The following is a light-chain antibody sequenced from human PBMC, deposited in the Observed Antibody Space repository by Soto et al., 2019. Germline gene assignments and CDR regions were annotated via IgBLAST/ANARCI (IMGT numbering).Light chain of an antibody. V-gene: IGKV1-5*01. CDR3: QQYSSNSA. CDR2: DAS. CDR1: QSISSW. J-gene: IGKJ1*01. Sequence: DIQMTQSPSTLSASVGDRVTITCRASQSISSWLAWYQQKPGKAPNLLIYDASSLESGVPSRFSGSGSGTEFTLTISSLKPDDFATYYCQQYSSNSAFGPGTKLDIK.